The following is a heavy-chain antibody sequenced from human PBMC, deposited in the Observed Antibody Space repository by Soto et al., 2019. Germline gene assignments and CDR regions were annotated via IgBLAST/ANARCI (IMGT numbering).Heavy chain of an antibody. Sequence: PGGSLRLSCAASGFTFSSYAMTWVRQAPGKGLEWVSAISGSGGNTYYADSVKGRFTISRDNSKNTLSLQMNSLRAEDTAVYYCAKGGAASNKYYMDVWGKGTTVTVSS. D-gene: IGHD6-25*01. V-gene: IGHV3-23*01. CDR2: ISGSGGNT. CDR1: GFTFSSYA. J-gene: IGHJ6*03. CDR3: AKGGAASNKYYMDV.